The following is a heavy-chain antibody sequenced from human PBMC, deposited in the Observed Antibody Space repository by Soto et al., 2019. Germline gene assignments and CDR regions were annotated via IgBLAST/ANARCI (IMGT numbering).Heavy chain of an antibody. CDR1: GGTFSSYA. Sequence: QVQLVQSGAEVKKPGSSVKVSCKASGGTFSSYAISWVRQAPGHGLEWTGGIIPIFGTANYAQKFQGRVTITVDKSTSTAYMGLSSLRSEDTAVYYCARDGGILGVWYFDLCGRGTLFPVSS. CDR2: IIPIFGTA. D-gene: IGHD1-26*01. J-gene: IGHJ2*01. CDR3: ARDGGILGVWYFDL. V-gene: IGHV1-69*06.